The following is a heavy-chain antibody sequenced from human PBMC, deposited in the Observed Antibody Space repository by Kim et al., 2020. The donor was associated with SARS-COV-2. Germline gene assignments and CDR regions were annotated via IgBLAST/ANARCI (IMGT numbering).Heavy chain of an antibody. CDR2: IYYSGST. CDR3: ARHSVVEWGEGVDD. J-gene: IGHJ4*02. Sequence: SETLYLTCTVSGGSISSSSYYWGWIRQPPGKGLEWIGSIYYSGSTYYNPFLKSRVTISVDTSKNQFSLKLSSVTAADTAVYYCARHSVVEWGEGVDDWGQGTLVTVSS. CDR1: GGSISSSSYY. D-gene: IGHD1-26*01. V-gene: IGHV4-39*01.